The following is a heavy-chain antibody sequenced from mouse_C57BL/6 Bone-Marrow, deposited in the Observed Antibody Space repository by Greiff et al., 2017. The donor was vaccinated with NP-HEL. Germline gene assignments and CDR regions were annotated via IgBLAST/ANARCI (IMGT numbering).Heavy chain of an antibody. Sequence: QVQLQQPGAELVKPGASVKLSCKASGYTFTSYWMHWVKQRPGRGLEWIGMIDPNSGGTKYNEKFKSKATLTVDKPSSTAYMQLSSLTSEDSAVYYCANYGSSFMDYWGQGTSVTVSS. CDR2: IDPNSGGT. J-gene: IGHJ4*01. CDR1: GYTFTSYW. D-gene: IGHD1-1*01. V-gene: IGHV1-72*01. CDR3: ANYGSSFMDY.